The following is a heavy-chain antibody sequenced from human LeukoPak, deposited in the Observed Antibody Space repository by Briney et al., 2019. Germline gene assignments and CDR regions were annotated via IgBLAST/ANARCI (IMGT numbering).Heavy chain of an antibody. CDR1: GYTFTSYG. CDR3: ARSGNGQYYYYMDV. CDR2: ISAYNGNT. V-gene: IGHV1-18*01. D-gene: IGHD3-10*01. Sequence: GASVKVSCKASGYTFTSYGISWVRRAPGQGLEWMGWISAYNGNTNYAQKLQGRVTMTTDTSTSTAYMELRSLRSDDTAVYYCARSGNGQYYYYMDVWGKGTTVTVSS. J-gene: IGHJ6*03.